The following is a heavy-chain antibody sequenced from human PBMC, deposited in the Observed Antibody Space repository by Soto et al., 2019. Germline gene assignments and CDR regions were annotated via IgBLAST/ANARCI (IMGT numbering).Heavy chain of an antibody. J-gene: IGHJ4*02. D-gene: IGHD3-22*01. CDR1: GFTFSIYA. Sequence: EVQLVESGGGLVQPGGSLRLSCSASGFTFSIYAMHWVRQAPGKGLEYVSTISTNGGSTYYADSVKGRFAISRDNSKNAVYLHMSSLRAEDTAVYYCVKGEYYYDGGAYYPFDYWGQGTLVTVSS. CDR3: VKGEYYYDGGAYYPFDY. V-gene: IGHV3-64D*06. CDR2: ISTNGGST.